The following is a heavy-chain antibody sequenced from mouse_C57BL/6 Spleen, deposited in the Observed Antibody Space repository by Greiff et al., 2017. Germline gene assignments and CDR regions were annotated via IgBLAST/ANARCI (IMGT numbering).Heavy chain of an antibody. CDR1: GYAFSSSW. J-gene: IGHJ4*01. CDR2: IYPGDGDT. V-gene: IGHV1-82*01. Sequence: VQRVESGPELVKPGASVKISCKASGYAFSSSWMNWVKQRPGKGLEWIGRIYPGDGDTNYNGKFKGKATLTADKSSSTAYMQLSSLTSEDSAVYFCARSAYDYDDYAMDYWGQGTSVTVSS. CDR3: ARSAYDYDDYAMDY. D-gene: IGHD2-4*01.